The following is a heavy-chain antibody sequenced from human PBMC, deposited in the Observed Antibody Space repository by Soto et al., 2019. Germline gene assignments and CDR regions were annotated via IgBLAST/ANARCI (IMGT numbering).Heavy chain of an antibody. CDR1: GFNFGEHA. D-gene: IGHD2-2*01. CDR2: IRSKRYGGTA. V-gene: IGHV3-49*04. J-gene: IGHJ4*02. Sequence: EVQLVESGGDLVKPGRSLRVSCTASGFNFGEHAISWVRQAPGKGLEWVGHIRSKRYGGTAEYAASVKGRFTISRDDSKSIAYLQMDSLQTEDTGVYYCTRLPPHPQPAFDSWGQGTLVTVSS. CDR3: TRLPPHPQPAFDS.